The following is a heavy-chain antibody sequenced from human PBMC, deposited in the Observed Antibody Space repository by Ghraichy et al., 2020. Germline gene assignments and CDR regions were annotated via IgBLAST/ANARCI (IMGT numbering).Heavy chain of an antibody. CDR2: ISSSSSYI. V-gene: IGHV3-21*01. CDR3: ARAGYSSSWYDAQSYYYGMDV. D-gene: IGHD6-13*01. CDR1: GFTFSSYS. Sequence: LSLTCAASGFTFSSYSMNWVRQAPGKGLEWVSSISSSSSYIYYADSVKGRFTISRDNAKNSLYLQMNSLRAEDTAVYYCARAGYSSSWYDAQSYYYGMDVWGQGTTVTVSS. J-gene: IGHJ6*02.